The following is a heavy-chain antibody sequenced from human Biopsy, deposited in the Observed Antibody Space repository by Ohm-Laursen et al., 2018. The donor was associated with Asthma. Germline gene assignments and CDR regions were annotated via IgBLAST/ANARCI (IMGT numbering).Heavy chain of an antibody. Sequence: ASVKVSCKASGFTFMGYHIFWMRQAPGQGLEWMGRINPNGGGTHYAQKFQGRVTLTRDTSFSTAYMDLSALTSADTAVYYCARGQKSPGDRWFDPWGQGTLVPVSS. CDR3: ARGQKSPGDRWFDP. J-gene: IGHJ5*02. V-gene: IGHV1-2*06. D-gene: IGHD7-27*01. CDR1: GFTFMGYH. CDR2: INPNGGGT.